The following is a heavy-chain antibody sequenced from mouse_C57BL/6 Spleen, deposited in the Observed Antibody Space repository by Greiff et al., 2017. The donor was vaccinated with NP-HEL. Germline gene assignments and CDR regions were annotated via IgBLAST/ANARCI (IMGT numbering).Heavy chain of an antibody. V-gene: IGHV5-6*01. CDR1: GFTFSSYG. Sequence: EVQRVESGGDLVKPGGSLKLSCAASGFTFSSYGMSWVRQTPDKRLEWVATISSGGSYTYYPDSVKGRFTISRDTAKNTLYLQMSSLKSEDTAMYYCARQRGSSPYYFDYWGQGTTLTVSS. J-gene: IGHJ2*01. CDR3: ARQRGSSPYYFDY. CDR2: ISSGGSYT. D-gene: IGHD1-1*01.